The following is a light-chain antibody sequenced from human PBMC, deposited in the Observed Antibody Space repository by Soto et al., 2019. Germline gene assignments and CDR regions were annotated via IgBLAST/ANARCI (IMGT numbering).Light chain of an antibody. CDR3: QQYGSSHT. Sequence: IALTQSQGTLSLSPGERATLSWRASQNINRDYFAWYQQKPGQAPRLLIFGASTRATGIPDRFSGSGAGAYFNLTISRLEPADFGVYYCQQYGSSHTFGQGTRLEIK. V-gene: IGKV3-20*01. J-gene: IGKJ5*01. CDR2: GAS. CDR1: QNINRDY.